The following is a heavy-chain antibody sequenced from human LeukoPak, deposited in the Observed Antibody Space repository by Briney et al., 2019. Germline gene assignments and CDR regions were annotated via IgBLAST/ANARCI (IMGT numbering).Heavy chain of an antibody. V-gene: IGHV1-18*01. CDR3: AVAADSDYFDY. CDR1: GYTFTSYD. Sequence: ASVKVSCKASGYTFTSYDINWVRQAPGQGLEWMGWINPYNGNANYAQKLQGRVTLTTDTSTSTAYMELRSLRSDDTAMYYCAVAADSDYFDYWGQGTLVTVSS. D-gene: IGHD6-13*01. CDR2: INPYNGNA. J-gene: IGHJ4*02.